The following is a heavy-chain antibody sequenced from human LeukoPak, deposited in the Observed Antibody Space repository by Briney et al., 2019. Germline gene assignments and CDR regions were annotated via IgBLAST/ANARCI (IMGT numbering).Heavy chain of an antibody. D-gene: IGHD2/OR15-2a*01. Sequence: SETLSLTCTVSGGSISSSSYYWGWIRQPPGKGLEWIGSIYYSGSTYYDPSLKSRVTISVDTSKNQFSLKLSSVTAADTAVYYCATFSTVVASPYDAFDVWGQGTMVTVSS. CDR3: ATFSTVVASPYDAFDV. V-gene: IGHV4-39*07. CDR1: GGSISSSSYY. J-gene: IGHJ3*01. CDR2: IYYSGST.